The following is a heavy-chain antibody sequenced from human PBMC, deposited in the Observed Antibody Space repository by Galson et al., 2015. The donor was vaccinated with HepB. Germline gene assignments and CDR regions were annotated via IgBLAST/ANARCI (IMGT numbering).Heavy chain of an antibody. CDR2: ISAYNGNT. D-gene: IGHD3-16*01. Sequence: SVKVSCKASGYTFTSYGISWVRQAPGQGLEWMGWISAYNGNTNYAQKLQGRVTMTTDTSTSTAYMELRSLRSDDTAVYYCAREGYYDYVWGSQGAFDIWGQGTMVTVSS. CDR3: AREGYYDYVWGSQGAFDI. V-gene: IGHV1-18*04. J-gene: IGHJ3*02. CDR1: GYTFTSYG.